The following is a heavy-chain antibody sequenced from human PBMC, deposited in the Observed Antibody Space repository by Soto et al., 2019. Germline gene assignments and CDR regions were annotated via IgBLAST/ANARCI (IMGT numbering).Heavy chain of an antibody. Sequence: GGSLRLSCAASGFTVDDYAMHWVRQAPGKGLEWVSGISWNSEPIDYADSVKGRFTISRDNAKSSLFLQMNSLRPDDTALYYCAKDMKWGGMTTIHYFDSWGQGTLVTVSS. CDR1: GFTVDDYA. CDR2: ISWNSEPI. CDR3: AKDMKWGGMTTIHYFDS. V-gene: IGHV3-9*01. J-gene: IGHJ4*02. D-gene: IGHD4-17*01.